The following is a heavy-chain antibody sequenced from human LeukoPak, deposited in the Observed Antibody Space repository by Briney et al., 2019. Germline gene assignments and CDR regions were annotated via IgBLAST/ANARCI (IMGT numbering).Heavy chain of an antibody. CDR2: ISAYNGNT. D-gene: IGHD2-2*02. V-gene: IGHV1-18*01. Sequence: GASVKVSCKASGYTFTSYGISWVRQAPGQGLEWMGWISAYNGNTNYAQKLQGRVTMTTDTSTSTPYMELRSLRSDDTAVYYCARDIKDIVVVPAAIWEGGFDYWGQGTLVTVSS. CDR3: ARDIKDIVVVPAAIWEGGFDY. CDR1: GYTFTSYG. J-gene: IGHJ4*02.